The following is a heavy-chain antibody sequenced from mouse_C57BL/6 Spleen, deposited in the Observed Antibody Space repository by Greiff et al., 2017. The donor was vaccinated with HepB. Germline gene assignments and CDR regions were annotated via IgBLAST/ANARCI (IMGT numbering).Heavy chain of an antibody. CDR3: ARSSGNYLYYAMDY. CDR1: GYAFSSSW. CDR2: IYPGDGDT. Sequence: VKLQESGPELVKPGASVKISCKASGYAFSSSWMNWVKQRPGKGLEWIGRIYPGDGDTNYNGKFKGKATLTADKSSSTAYMQLSSLSSEDSAVYFCARSSGNYLYYAMDYWGQGTSVTVSS. J-gene: IGHJ4*01. D-gene: IGHD2-1*01. V-gene: IGHV1-82*01.